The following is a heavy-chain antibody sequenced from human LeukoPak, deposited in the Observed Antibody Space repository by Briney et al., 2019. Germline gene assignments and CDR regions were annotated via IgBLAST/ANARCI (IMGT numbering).Heavy chain of an antibody. CDR3: ARDGSIAVAGTGFDY. CDR1: GYSISSGYY. Sequence: SETLSLTCTVSGYSISSGYYWGWIRQPPGKGLEWTGSIDHSGSTYYNPSLKSRITISVDTSKNQFSLNLSSVTAADTAVYYCARDGSIAVAGTGFDYWGQGTLVTVSS. J-gene: IGHJ4*02. V-gene: IGHV4-38-2*02. D-gene: IGHD6-19*01. CDR2: IDHSGST.